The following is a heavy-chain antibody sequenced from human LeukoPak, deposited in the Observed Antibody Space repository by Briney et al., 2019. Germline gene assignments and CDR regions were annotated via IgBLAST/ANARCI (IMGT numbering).Heavy chain of an antibody. D-gene: IGHD3-22*01. CDR2: INHSGST. CDR1: GGSISSYY. Sequence: SETLSLTCTVSGGSISSYYWSWIRQPPGKGLEWIGEINHSGSTNYNPSLKSRVTISVDTSKNQFSLKLSSVTAADTAVYYCASGDYYDSSGYYYGDYWGQGTLVTVSS. J-gene: IGHJ4*02. V-gene: IGHV4-34*01. CDR3: ASGDYYDSSGYYYGDY.